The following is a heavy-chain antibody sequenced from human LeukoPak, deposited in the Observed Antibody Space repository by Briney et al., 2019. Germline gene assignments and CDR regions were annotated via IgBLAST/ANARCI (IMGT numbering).Heavy chain of an antibody. Sequence: PSETLSLTCTVSGGSISSSSYYWGWIRQPPGKGLEWIGSIYYSGSTYYNPSLKSRVTISVDTSKNQFSLKLSSVTAADTAVYYCARVGRTARWFDPWGQGTLVTVSS. D-gene: IGHD1-14*01. CDR1: GGSISSSSYY. CDR2: IYYSGST. CDR3: ARVGRTARWFDP. V-gene: IGHV4-39*07. J-gene: IGHJ5*02.